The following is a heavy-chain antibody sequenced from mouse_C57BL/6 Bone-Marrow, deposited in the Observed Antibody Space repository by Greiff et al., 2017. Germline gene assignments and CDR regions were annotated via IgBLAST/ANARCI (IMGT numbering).Heavy chain of an antibody. CDR2: ISSGGSYT. Sequence: EVKLVESGGDLVKPGGSLKLSCAASGFTFSSYGMSLVRQTPDKRLEWVATISSGGSYTYYPDSVKGRFTISRDNAKNTLYLQMSSLKSEDTAMYYCARQGYYYAMDYWGQGTSVTVSS. CDR3: ARQGYYYAMDY. CDR1: GFTFSSYG. V-gene: IGHV5-6*01. J-gene: IGHJ4*01.